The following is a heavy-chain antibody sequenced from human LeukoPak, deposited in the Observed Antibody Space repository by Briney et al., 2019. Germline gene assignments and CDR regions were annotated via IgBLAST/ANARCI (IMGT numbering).Heavy chain of an antibody. D-gene: IGHD3-10*01. CDR1: GGTFSSYA. Sequence: SVKVSCKASGGTFSSYAISWVRQAPGQGLEWMGGIIPIFGTANYAQKFQGRVTITADESTSAAYMELSSLRSEDTAVYYCARAHYYYGSGSYYNPYYGMDVWGQGTTVTVSS. V-gene: IGHV1-69*13. J-gene: IGHJ6*02. CDR3: ARAHYYYGSGSYYNPYYGMDV. CDR2: IIPIFGTA.